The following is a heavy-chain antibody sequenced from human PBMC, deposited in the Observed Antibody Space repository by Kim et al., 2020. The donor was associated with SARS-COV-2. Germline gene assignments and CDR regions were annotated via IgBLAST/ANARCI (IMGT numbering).Heavy chain of an antibody. V-gene: IGHV1-69*01. J-gene: IGHJ4*02. Sequence: AQKFQDRVTITADEATSTAYMELSSLRSEDTAVYYCARWRIAAAGRNFDYWGQGTLVTVSS. D-gene: IGHD6-13*01. CDR3: ARWRIAAAGRNFDY.